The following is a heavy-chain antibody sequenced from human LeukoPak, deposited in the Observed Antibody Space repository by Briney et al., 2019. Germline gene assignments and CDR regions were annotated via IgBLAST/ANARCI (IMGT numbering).Heavy chain of an antibody. CDR1: GFTFSSYA. V-gene: IGHV3-30*04. CDR2: ISYDGSNK. J-gene: IGHJ6*04. CDR3: ARDVRVEPGGYYYGMDV. D-gene: IGHD1-26*01. Sequence: PGRSLRLSCAASGFTFSSYAMHWVRQAPGKGLEWVAVISYDGSNKYYADSVKDRFTISRDNSKNTLYLQMNSLRAEDTAVYYCARDVRVEPGGYYYGMDVWGEGTTVTVSS.